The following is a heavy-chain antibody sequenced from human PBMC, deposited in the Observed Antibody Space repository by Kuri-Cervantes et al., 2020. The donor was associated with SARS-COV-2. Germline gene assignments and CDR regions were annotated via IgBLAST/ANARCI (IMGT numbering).Heavy chain of an antibody. V-gene: IGHV1-3*01. J-gene: IGHJ4*02. CDR3: ARRGHDLTGYYTYFDY. CDR1: GYTFTSYA. D-gene: IGHD3-9*01. Sequence: ASVKVSCKASGYTFTSYAMHWVRQAPGQRPEWMGWINAGNGNTKYSQKFQGRVTITRDTSATTAYMDLSSLTSEDTAVYYCARRGHDLTGYYTYFDYWGQGTLVTVSS. CDR2: INAGNGNT.